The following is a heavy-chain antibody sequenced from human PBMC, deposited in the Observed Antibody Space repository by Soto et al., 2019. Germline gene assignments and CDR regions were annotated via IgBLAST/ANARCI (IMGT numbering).Heavy chain of an antibody. J-gene: IGHJ4*02. CDR3: ARALNKNSNNDFYDY. V-gene: IGHV4-31*03. D-gene: IGHD6-13*01. Sequence: SETLSLTCTVSCGSISSGGYYWIWIRQHPGKGLEWIGYIYYSGSTYYNPSLKSRVTISVDTSKNQFSLKLSSVTAADTAVYYCARALNKNSNNDFYDYWGQGTLVTVSP. CDR2: IYYSGST. CDR1: CGSISSGGYY.